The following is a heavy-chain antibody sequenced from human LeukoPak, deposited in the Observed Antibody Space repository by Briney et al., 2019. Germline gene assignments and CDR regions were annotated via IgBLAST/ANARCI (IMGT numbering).Heavy chain of an antibody. J-gene: IGHJ4*02. CDR1: GGTFSSYA. CDR2: IIPILGIA. CDR3: ARMTVAAAGSFDY. V-gene: IGHV1-69*04. D-gene: IGHD6-13*01. Sequence: SVKVSCKASGGTFSSYAISWVRQAPGQGLEWMGRIIPILGIANYAQKFQGRVTITADKSTSTAYMELSSLRSEDTAVYYCARMTVAAAGSFDYWGQGTLVTVSS.